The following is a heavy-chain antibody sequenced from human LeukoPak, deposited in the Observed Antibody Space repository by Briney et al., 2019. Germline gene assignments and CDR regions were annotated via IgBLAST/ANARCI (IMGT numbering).Heavy chain of an antibody. D-gene: IGHD3-22*01. CDR3: ARVTAYMIEDYFDC. J-gene: IGHJ4*01. Sequence: WETLSLTCTGSGGAISSYYWSWIRQPPGKGLEWVGCICYSGSTNYNPSHKSRVTISVKTTKNQFSMRLSSETTTDMAIYYCARVTAYMIEDYFDCWGQGTLLTVPS. CDR2: ICYSGST. V-gene: IGHV4-59*12. CDR1: GGAISSYY.